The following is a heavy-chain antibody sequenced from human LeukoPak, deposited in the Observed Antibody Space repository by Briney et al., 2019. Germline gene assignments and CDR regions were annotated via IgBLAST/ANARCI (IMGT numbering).Heavy chain of an antibody. CDR2: INAGNGDT. D-gene: IGHD2-2*02. J-gene: IGHJ3*02. CDR3: AREDLYDVFDI. V-gene: IGHV1-3*01. Sequence: ASVKVSCKASGYTFTSYAMNWVRQAPGQRLEWMGWINAGNGDTKYSQKFQDRVTFTRDTSATTAYMELSSPRSEDTAVYYCAREDLYDVFDIWGQGTMVTVSS. CDR1: GYTFTSYA.